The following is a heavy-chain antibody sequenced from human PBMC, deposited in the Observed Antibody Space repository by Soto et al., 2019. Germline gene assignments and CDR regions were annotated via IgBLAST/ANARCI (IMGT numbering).Heavy chain of an antibody. CDR2: ISYSGST. Sequence: PSETLSLTCTVSGGSISSSSYYWGWIRQPPGKGLEWIGSISYSGSTYYNPSLKSRVTIPVDTSKNQVSLKMSSVTAADTAVYYCARHGPREYYFDYWGQGTLVTVSS. V-gene: IGHV4-39*01. CDR1: GGSISSSSYY. J-gene: IGHJ4*02. CDR3: ARHGPREYYFDY.